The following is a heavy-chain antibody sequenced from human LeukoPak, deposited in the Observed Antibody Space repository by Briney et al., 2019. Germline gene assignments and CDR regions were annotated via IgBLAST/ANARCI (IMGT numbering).Heavy chain of an antibody. CDR1: GYSFTTYW. J-gene: IGHJ3*02. Sequence: GESLKISCKGSGYSFTTYWIGWVRQMPGKGLEWMGIIYPDDSNTRYSPSFQGQVTISADKSISTAYLQWSSLKASDTAMYYCARQKQWLVDDAFDIWGQGTMVTVSS. CDR2: IYPDDSNT. V-gene: IGHV5-51*01. CDR3: ARQKQWLVDDAFDI. D-gene: IGHD6-19*01.